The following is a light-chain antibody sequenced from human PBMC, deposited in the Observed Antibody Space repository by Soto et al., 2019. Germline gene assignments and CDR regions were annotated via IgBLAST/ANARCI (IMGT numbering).Light chain of an antibody. V-gene: IGKV1-9*01. CDR3: QQLNSFPLT. J-gene: IGKJ4*01. Sequence: IQLTQSPSSLSAYVGDRVTITCRASQGISSYLAWYHQIPGKAPKLLIYAASTLESGVPSRFSGSGSGTDFPLTIRSLQPEDFATYYCQQLNSFPLTFGGGTKVEFK. CDR2: AAS. CDR1: QGISSY.